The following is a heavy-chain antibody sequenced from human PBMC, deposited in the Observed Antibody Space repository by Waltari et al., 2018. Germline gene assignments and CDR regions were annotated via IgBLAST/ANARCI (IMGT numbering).Heavy chain of an antibody. CDR2: IDSDDKT. CDR1: GFSISDTY. V-gene: IGHV3-53*01. J-gene: IGHJ3*02. D-gene: IGHD6-19*01. CDR3: ATTQWLDGWLDGFDI. Sequence: EVQLVESGGGLIQPGGSLRLSCEGSGFSISDTYMNWVRQGPGKGLELVSTIDSDDKTYYADSVKGRFAISRGSSRDTVYFQMNSLRPEDTAVYYCATTQWLDGWLDGFDIWGQGTVVTVSS.